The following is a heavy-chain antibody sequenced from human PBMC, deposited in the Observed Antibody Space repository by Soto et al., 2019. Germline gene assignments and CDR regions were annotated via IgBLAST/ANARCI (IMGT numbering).Heavy chain of an antibody. D-gene: IGHD6-25*01. J-gene: IGHJ4*02. CDR3: VQTSGWPGFDF. Sequence: EVQLGESGGGLIQPGGSLRLSCAASGFAGSSKYMTWVRQAPGKGLEWVSVIYGGGTTYYADSVKGRFTISRDTSRNTSYLQMNSLRAEDTAVYYCVQTSGWPGFDFWGQGTLVTVSS. V-gene: IGHV3-53*01. CDR2: IYGGGTT. CDR1: GFAGSSKY.